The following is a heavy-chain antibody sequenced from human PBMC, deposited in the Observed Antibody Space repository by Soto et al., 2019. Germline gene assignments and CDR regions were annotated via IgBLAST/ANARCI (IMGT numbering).Heavy chain of an antibody. CDR2: IYHSGST. CDR3: ASRGIYYDSSGYYSGSMDREPVRWFDP. CDR1: GGSISSSNW. V-gene: IGHV4-4*02. J-gene: IGHJ5*02. D-gene: IGHD3-22*01. Sequence: SETLSLTCAVSGGSISSSNWWSWVRQPPGKGLEWIGEIYHSGSTNYNPSLKSRVTISVDKSKNQFSLRLSSVTAADTAVYYCASRGIYYDSSGYYSGSMDREPVRWFDPWGQGTLVTVSS.